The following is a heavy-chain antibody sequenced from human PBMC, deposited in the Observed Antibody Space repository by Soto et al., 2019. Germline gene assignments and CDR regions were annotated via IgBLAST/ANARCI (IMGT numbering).Heavy chain of an antibody. CDR2: IYYTGST. Sequence: SETLSLTCTVSGGSISSSXXYWGWIRQPPGKGLEWIGSIYYTGSTXXXXSLKGRVTISVDSSKNQFSLKLSSVTAAXTAVXXXXXXXXXXSSGXXXPAXXFD. V-gene: IGHV4-39*01. CDR1: GGSISSSXXY. J-gene: IGHJ3*02. D-gene: IGHD3-22*01. CDR3: XXXXXXXSSGXXXPAXXFD.